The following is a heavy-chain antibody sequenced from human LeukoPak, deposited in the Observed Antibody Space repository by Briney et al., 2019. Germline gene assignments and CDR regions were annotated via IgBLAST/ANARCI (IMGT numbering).Heavy chain of an antibody. CDR2: MYSSGSI. CDR3: AGDGDRTSWYYY. D-gene: IGHD6-13*01. J-gene: IGHJ4*02. CDR1: GASNRSWY. V-gene: IGHV4-4*07. Sequence: PSETQSLICSVSGASNRSWYWRWIRHPGGKALEYLGHMYSSGSIKYNPSLKSRVTISVDKSKNQFSLKLSSVTAADTAVYYCAGDGDRTSWYYYWGQGTLVTVSS.